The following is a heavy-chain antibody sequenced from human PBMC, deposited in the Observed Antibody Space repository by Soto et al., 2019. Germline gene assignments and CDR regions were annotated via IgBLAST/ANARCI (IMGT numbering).Heavy chain of an antibody. V-gene: IGHV4-31*03. CDR2: IYYSGST. Sequence: QVQLQESGPGLVKPSQTLSLTCTVSGGSISSGGYYWSWIRQHPGKGLEWIGYIYYSGSTYYNPYLKSRVTISVHTSKNQFYLKLSSVTAADTAVDYGARALVVVTAMGWYLVYWGQGTLVTVS. D-gene: IGHD2-21*02. CDR3: ARALVVVTAMGWYLVY. CDR1: GGSISSGGYY. J-gene: IGHJ4*02.